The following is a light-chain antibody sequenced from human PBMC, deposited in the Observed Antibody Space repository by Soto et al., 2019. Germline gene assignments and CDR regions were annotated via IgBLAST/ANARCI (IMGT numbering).Light chain of an antibody. CDR1: SSDVGGYNY. Sequence: QSVRTQPASVSGSPGQSITSSCTGTSSDVGGYNYVSWYQQHPGKAPKLMIYEVSNRPLGVSNRFSGSKSGNTASLTISGLQAEDEADYYCTSYTSSSTLDVFGTGTRSPS. V-gene: IGLV2-14*01. CDR3: TSYTSSSTLDV. J-gene: IGLJ1*01. CDR2: EVS.